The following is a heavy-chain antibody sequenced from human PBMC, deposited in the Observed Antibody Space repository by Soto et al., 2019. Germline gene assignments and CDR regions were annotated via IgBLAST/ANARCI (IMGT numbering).Heavy chain of an antibody. CDR3: AQDNWYSSICHDF. Sequence: EVQLLESGGGLVQPGGSLRLSCAASGIAFSSYAMSWVRQPSGKGLEWVSTISGNGVNTHYIDSVKGRFIVSRDNSKNTLYLQMSSLRAEDTAVYYCAQDNWYSSICHDFWGQGTLVTVSS. V-gene: IGHV3-23*01. D-gene: IGHD6-19*01. CDR2: ISGNGVNT. CDR1: GIAFSSYA. J-gene: IGHJ4*02.